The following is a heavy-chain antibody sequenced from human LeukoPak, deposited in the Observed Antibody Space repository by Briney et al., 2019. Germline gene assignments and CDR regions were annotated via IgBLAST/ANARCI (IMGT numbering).Heavy chain of an antibody. Sequence: PSETLSLTCAVYGGSFSGYYWSWIRQPPGKGLEWIGEINHSGSTNYNPSLKSRVTISVDTSKNQFSLKLSSVTAADTAVYYCARGPLYYYGSRPYYFDYWGQGTLVTVSS. D-gene: IGHD3-10*01. CDR1: GGSFSGYY. CDR3: ARGPLYYYGSRPYYFDY. V-gene: IGHV4-34*01. CDR2: INHSGST. J-gene: IGHJ4*02.